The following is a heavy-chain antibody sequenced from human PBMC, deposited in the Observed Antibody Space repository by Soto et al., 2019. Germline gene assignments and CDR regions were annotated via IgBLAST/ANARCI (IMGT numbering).Heavy chain of an antibody. CDR2: INHSGST. Sequence: SETLSLTCAVYGGSFRGYYWSWIRQPPGKGLEWIGEINHSGSTNYNPSLKSRVTISVDTSKNQFSLKLSSVTAADTAVYYCARGGPTYYYDSSGYYGSFDPWGQGTLVTVS. CDR1: GGSFRGYY. J-gene: IGHJ5*02. D-gene: IGHD3-22*01. CDR3: ARGGPTYYYDSSGYYGSFDP. V-gene: IGHV4-34*01.